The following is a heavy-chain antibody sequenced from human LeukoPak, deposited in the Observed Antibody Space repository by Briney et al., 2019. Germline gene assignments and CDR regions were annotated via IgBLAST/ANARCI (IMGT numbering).Heavy chain of an antibody. J-gene: IGHJ3*02. CDR3: ATLTGGDDAFDI. CDR1: GFSFSNYE. V-gene: IGHV3-48*03. D-gene: IGHD4-23*01. CDR2: MSSSGSMT. Sequence: GGSLRLSCAASGFSFSNYEMNWVRQTPGKGLEWVSYMSSSGSMTWYADSVKGRFTISRDNAKRSLYLQMNSLRVEDTAVYYCATLTGGDDAFDIWGQGTMVTVSS.